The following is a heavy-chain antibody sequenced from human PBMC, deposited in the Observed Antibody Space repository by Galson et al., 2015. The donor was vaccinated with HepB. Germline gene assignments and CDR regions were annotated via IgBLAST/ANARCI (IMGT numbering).Heavy chain of an antibody. J-gene: IGHJ4*02. V-gene: IGHV1-18*01. Sequence: SVKVSCKASGYTFTSYGISWVRQAPGQGLEWMGWISAYNGNTNYAQKLQGRVTMTTDTSTSTAYMELRSLRSDDTAVYYCAREGYYYDSSGYYLYYFDYWGQGTLVTVSS. CDR1: GYTFTSYG. CDR2: ISAYNGNT. D-gene: IGHD3-22*01. CDR3: AREGYYYDSSGYYLYYFDY.